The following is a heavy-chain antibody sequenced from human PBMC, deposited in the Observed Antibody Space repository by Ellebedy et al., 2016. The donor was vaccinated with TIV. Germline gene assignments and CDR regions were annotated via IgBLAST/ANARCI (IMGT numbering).Heavy chain of an antibody. V-gene: IGHV4-38-2*02. CDR1: GYSISRAYY. D-gene: IGHD1-26*01. CDR2: IYHSGST. Sequence: SETLSLXCNVSGYSISRAYYWGWIRQPPGKRLEWIGSIYHSGSTYYNPSLKSRVTISVDTSKNQFSLKVSSATAADTAVYYCARVAASTTNYFDYWGQGTRVTVSS. J-gene: IGHJ4*02. CDR3: ARVAASTTNYFDY.